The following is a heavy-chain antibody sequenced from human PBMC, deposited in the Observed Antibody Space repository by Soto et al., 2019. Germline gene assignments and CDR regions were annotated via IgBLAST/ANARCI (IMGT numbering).Heavy chain of an antibody. V-gene: IGHV3-33*06. D-gene: IGHD3-22*01. CDR3: VKDNSGYSPFDY. CDR1: GFTFSNCG. J-gene: IGHJ4*02. CDR2: IWYDGSNK. Sequence: GSLRLSCAASGFTFSNCGMHWIRQAPGKGLEWVAIIWYDGSNKYYADSVKGRFTISRDNSKNTLYLQMSSLRVEDTAVYYCVKDNSGYSPFDYCGQGTQLTVSS.